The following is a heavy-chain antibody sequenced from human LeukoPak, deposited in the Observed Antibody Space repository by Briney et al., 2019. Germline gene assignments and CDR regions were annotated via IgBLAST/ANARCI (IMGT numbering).Heavy chain of an antibody. J-gene: IGHJ3*02. D-gene: IGHD4-17*01. V-gene: IGHV3-30-3*01. CDR2: ISYDGSNK. Sequence: PGRSLRLSCAASGFTFSSYAMHWVRQAPGKGLEWVAVISYDGSNKYYADSVKGRFTISRDNSKNTLYLQMNSLRAEDTAVYYCARDDYGDYYVAFDIWGQGTMVTVSS. CDR1: GFTFSSYA. CDR3: ARDDYGDYYVAFDI.